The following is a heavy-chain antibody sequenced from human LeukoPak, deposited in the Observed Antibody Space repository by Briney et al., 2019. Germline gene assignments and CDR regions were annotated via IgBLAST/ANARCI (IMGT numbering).Heavy chain of an antibody. CDR3: AKGPGDYVWGSYRPPIYFDY. Sequence: GGSLRLSCAASGFTFSSYAMSWVRQAPGKGLEWVSAISGSGGSTYYADSVKGRFTISRDNSKNTLYLQMNSLRAEDTAVYYCAKGPGDYVWGSYRPPIYFDYWGQGTLVTVPS. D-gene: IGHD3-16*02. CDR2: ISGSGGST. V-gene: IGHV3-23*01. CDR1: GFTFSSYA. J-gene: IGHJ4*02.